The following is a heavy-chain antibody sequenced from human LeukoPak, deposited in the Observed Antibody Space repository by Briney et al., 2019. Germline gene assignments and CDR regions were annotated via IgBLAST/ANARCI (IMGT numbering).Heavy chain of an antibody. CDR1: GDSFSSNSAA. CDR3: ARLVGGSPDY. J-gene: IGHJ4*02. V-gene: IGHV6-1*01. Sequence: SQTLSLTCAVSGDSFSSNSAAWNWIRQSPARDLEWVRSTYYRSKCYNDYAVSVKTRITITPDISKTQFSLPLNAVTPEDTAVYYCARLVGGSPDYWGQGTLVTVSS. CDR2: TYYRSKCYN. D-gene: IGHD2-15*01.